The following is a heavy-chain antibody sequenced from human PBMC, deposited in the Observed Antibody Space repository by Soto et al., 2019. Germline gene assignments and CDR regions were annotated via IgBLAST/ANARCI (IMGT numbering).Heavy chain of an antibody. V-gene: IGHV3-74*01. CDR1: GFTFSNYW. J-gene: IGHJ4*02. Sequence: EVQLVESGGALVQPGGSLRLSCAASGFTFSNYWMHWVRQAPGKGLVWISRMNSDGSNTVYADAVKGRFTISRDNAKNPLHMQITSLRAEDTPVYSCATSKAGVGNGPTTYWGRRTLVTVSA. CDR3: ATSKAGVGNGPTTY. CDR2: MNSDGSNT. D-gene: IGHD1-26*01.